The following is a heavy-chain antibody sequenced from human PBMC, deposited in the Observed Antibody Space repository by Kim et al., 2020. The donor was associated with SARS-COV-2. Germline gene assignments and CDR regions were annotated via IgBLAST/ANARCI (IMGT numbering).Heavy chain of an antibody. J-gene: IGHJ4*02. CDR2: IYSGGST. D-gene: IGHD3-22*01. V-gene: IGHV3-53*01. CDR3: ARTLFHFYDSSGYYFDY. Sequence: GGSLRLSCAASGFTVSSNYMSWVRQAPGKGLEWVSVIYSGGSTYYADSVKGRFTISRDNSKNTLYLQMNSLRAEDTAVYYCARTLFHFYDSSGYYFDYWGQGTLVTVSS. CDR1: GFTVSSNY.